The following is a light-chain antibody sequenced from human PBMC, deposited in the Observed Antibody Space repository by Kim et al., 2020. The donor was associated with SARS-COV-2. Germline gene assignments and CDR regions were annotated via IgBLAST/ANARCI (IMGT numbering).Light chain of an antibody. CDR1: SLRSYY. CDR3: NSRDSSGNHP. Sequence: VALGQQVRITCQGDSLRSYYESWYQQKPGQAPVLVIYGKNNRPSGIPDRFSGSSSGNTASLTITGAQAEDEADYYCNSRDSSGNHPFGTGTKVTVL. V-gene: IGLV3-19*01. J-gene: IGLJ1*01. CDR2: GKN.